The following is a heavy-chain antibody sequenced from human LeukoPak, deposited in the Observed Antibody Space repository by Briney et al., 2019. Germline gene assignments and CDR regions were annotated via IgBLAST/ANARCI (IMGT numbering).Heavy chain of an antibody. CDR2: IYYSGST. V-gene: IGHV4-39*01. CDR3: ARSLLRFTAFDI. CDR1: GGSISSSSYY. D-gene: IGHD3-3*01. Sequence: SETLSLTCTVSGGSISSSSYYWGWIRQPPGKGLEWIGSIYYSGSTYYNPSLKSRVTISVDTSKNQFSLKLSSVTAADTAVYYCARSLLRFTAFDIWGQGTMVTVSS. J-gene: IGHJ3*02.